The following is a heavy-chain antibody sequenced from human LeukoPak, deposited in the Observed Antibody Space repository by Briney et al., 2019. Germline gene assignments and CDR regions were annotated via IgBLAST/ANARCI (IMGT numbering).Heavy chain of an antibody. CDR3: ALSSVGGYSSGWYSQPGFDY. D-gene: IGHD6-19*01. CDR1: GFTFSSYG. J-gene: IGHJ4*02. CDR2: IRYDGSNK. V-gene: IGHV3-30*02. Sequence: GGSLRLSCAASGFTFSSYGMHWVRQAPGKGLEWVAFIRYDGSNKYYADSVKGRFTISRDNSKNTLYLQMNSLRAEDTAVYYCALSSVGGYSSGWYSQPGFDYWGQGTLVTVSS.